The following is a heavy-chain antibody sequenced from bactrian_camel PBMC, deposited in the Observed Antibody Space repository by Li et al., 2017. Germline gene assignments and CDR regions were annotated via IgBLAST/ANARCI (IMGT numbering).Heavy chain of an antibody. D-gene: IGHD6*01. CDR2: IQGDGST. CDR3: AADFWFLF. J-gene: IGHJ4*01. Sequence: VQLVESGGGSVQPGGSLRLSCAASGHTYSSSCMGWFRQAPGKEREGVATIQGDGSTSYADSVKGRFTISQGNAKNSLSLQMNSLKPEDTAVYYCAADFWFLFWGQGTQVTV. CDR1: GHTYSSSC. V-gene: IGHV3S53*01.